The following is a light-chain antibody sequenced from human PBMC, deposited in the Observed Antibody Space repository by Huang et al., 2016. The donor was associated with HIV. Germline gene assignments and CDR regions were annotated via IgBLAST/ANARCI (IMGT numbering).Light chain of an antibody. J-gene: IGKJ1*01. CDR1: QSTTNS. Sequence: DIQMTQSPSTVSASVGVRLTITCRASQSTTNSLAWYPRKPGKAPKLLLYDASSLDSDVPSRFSGSGSGTEFTLTISSLQTDDFATYYCQQYKTYPWTFGQGTKVEIK. CDR2: DAS. V-gene: IGKV1-5*01. CDR3: QQYKTYPWT.